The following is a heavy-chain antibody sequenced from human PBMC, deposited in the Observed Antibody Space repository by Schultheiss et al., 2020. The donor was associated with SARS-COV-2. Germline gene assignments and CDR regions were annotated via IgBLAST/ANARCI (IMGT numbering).Heavy chain of an antibody. CDR2: INHCGST. CDR3: ARAGKASGWFIDY. CDR1: GGSFSGYS. J-gene: IGHJ4*02. D-gene: IGHD6-19*01. V-gene: IGHV4-34*01. Sequence: SETLSLTCAVFGGSFSGYSWRLIRQPPGTGLEWIGEINHCGSTYYNLSLKSRVTMSVDTSKNQFSLKLSSVTAADTALYYCARAGKASGWFIDYWGQGTLVTVSS.